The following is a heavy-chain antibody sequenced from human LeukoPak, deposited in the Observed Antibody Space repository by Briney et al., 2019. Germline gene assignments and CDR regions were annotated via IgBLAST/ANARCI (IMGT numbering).Heavy chain of an antibody. CDR2: ISAYNGNT. CDR3: ARESSDYGAGWFDR. J-gene: IGHJ5*02. CDR1: VYRFTSYG. V-gene: IGHV1-18*01. Sequence: ASVKVSCTASVYRFTSYGISWVRQAPGQGLEWMGWISAYNGNTNYAQQLQGRVTIITGTSTSTAYMELRSLRPDDTAVYYCARESSDYGAGWFDRWGQGTLVTVSS. D-gene: IGHD4-17*01.